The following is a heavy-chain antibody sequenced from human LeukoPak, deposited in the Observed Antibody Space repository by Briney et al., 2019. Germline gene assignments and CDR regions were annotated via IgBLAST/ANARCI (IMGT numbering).Heavy chain of an antibody. D-gene: IGHD1-26*01. V-gene: IGHV3-30*03. CDR1: GFTFSSYS. J-gene: IGHJ5*02. CDR3: VYGGSYYVA. CDR2: ISYDGSNK. Sequence: GGSLRLSCAASGFTFSSYSMNWVRQAPAKGLEWVAVISYDGSNKYYADSVKGRFTISRDNSKNTLYLQMNSLRAEDTAVYYCVYGGSYYVAWGQGTLVTVSS.